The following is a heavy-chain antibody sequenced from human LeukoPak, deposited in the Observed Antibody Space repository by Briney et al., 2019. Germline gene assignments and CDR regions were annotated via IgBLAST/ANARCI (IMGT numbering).Heavy chain of an antibody. D-gene: IGHD6-13*01. CDR1: GFTFSNYG. J-gene: IGHJ4*02. CDR2: ISYDGSNK. V-gene: IGHV3-30*18. CDR3: AKDPRRYSRTGGYFDY. Sequence: GGSLRLSCAASGFTFSNYGMHWVRQAPGKGLEGVAVISYDGSNKYYADSVKGRFTISRDNSKNTLYLQMNSLRTEDTAVYYCAKDPRRYSRTGGYFDYWGQGTLVTVSS.